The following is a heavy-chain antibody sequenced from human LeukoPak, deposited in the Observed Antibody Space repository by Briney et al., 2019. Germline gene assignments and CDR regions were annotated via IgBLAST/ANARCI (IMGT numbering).Heavy chain of an antibody. D-gene: IGHD3-3*01. V-gene: IGHV3-11*01. CDR2: ISGSGSTM. Sequence: PGGSLRLSCAASGFTFSDHYMTWIRQARGKGLEWVSHISGSGSTMYYADSVKGRFTISRDNAKNSLYLQMNSLRVEDTAVYYCARADFWSGYYRGYFDYWGQGTLVTVSS. CDR3: ARADFWSGYYRGYFDY. CDR1: GFTFSDHY. J-gene: IGHJ4*02.